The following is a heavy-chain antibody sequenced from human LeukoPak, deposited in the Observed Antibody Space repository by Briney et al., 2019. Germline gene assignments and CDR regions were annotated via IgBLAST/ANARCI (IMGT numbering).Heavy chain of an antibody. CDR3: ARAPGVRYYYYMDV. CDR1: GFTFSTYS. J-gene: IGHJ6*03. CDR2: VSSSSTYI. D-gene: IGHD2-8*01. V-gene: IGHV3-21*04. Sequence: GGSLRLSCAASGFTFSTYSMNWVRQAPGKGLEWVSSVSSSSTYIFYADSVKGRFTISRDNAKNSLYLQMNSLRAEDTALYYCARAPGVRYYYYMDVWGKGTTVTVSS.